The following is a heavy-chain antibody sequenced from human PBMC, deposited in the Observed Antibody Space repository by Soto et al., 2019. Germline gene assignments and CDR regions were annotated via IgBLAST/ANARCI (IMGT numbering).Heavy chain of an antibody. V-gene: IGHV1-2*02. CDR3: ARGSIEAAGNWFDP. D-gene: IGHD6-13*01. CDR1: GYTFTGYY. Sequence: ASVKVSCKASGYTFTGYYMHWVRQAPGQGLEWMGWINPNSGGTNYAQKFQGRVTMTRDTSISTAYMELSRLRSDDTAMYYCARGSIEAAGNWFDPWGQGTLVTVSS. J-gene: IGHJ5*02. CDR2: INPNSGGT.